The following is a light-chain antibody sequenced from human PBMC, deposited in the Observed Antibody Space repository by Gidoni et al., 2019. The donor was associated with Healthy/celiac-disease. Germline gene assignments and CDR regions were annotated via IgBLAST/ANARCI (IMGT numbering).Light chain of an antibody. CDR3: QRYNNWPPELT. J-gene: IGKJ4*01. Sequence: EIVMTQSPATLSVSPGERATLSCRASQSVSSNLAWYQQKPGQAARLLIYGASTRATGIPARFSGSGSGTEFTLTISSLQSEDFAVYYCQRYNNWPPELTFGGGTKVEIK. CDR2: GAS. V-gene: IGKV3-15*01. CDR1: QSVSSN.